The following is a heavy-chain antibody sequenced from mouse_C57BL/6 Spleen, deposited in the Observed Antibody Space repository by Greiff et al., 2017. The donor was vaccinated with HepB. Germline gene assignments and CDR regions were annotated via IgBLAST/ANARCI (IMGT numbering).Heavy chain of an antibody. CDR3: TRYYGVGYFDV. CDR1: GYTFTDYE. CDR2: IDPETGGT. J-gene: IGHJ1*03. Sequence: QVQLQQSGAELVRPGASVTLSCKASGYTFTDYEMHWVKQTPVHGLEWIGAIDPETGGTAYNHKFKGKAILTADKSSSTAYMELRSLTSEDSAVYYCTRYYGVGYFDVWGTGTTVTVSS. D-gene: IGHD1-1*01. V-gene: IGHV1-15*01.